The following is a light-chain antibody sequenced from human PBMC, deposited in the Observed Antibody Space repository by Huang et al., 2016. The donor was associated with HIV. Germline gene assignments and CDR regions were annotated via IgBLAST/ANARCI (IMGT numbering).Light chain of an antibody. Sequence: DIVMTQSPDSLAVSPGERANINCKARQMLFYSLSKKNYLAWFQHKPGRPPTLLMYWDTTRESGVPDRFRGNGSGTDFTLTSNNLQAEDVAVYFCLQYYSVPQTFGHGTKVEI. J-gene: IGKJ1*01. V-gene: IGKV4-1*01. CDR1: QMLFYSLSKKNY. CDR2: WDT. CDR3: LQYYSVPQT.